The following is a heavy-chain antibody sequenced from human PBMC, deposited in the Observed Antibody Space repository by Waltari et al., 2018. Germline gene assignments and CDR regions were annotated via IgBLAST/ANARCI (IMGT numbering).Heavy chain of an antibody. D-gene: IGHD1-7*01. J-gene: IGHJ6*02. CDR2: INTNTGNP. CDR1: GYTLTSYA. Sequence: QVQLVQSGSELKKPGASVKVSCKASGYTLTSYAMNWVRQAHGQGLEWMGWINTNTGNPTYAQGFTGRFVFSLDTSVSTAYLQISSLKAEDTAVYYCARDDPRGWNYDDYYYGMDVWGQGTTVTVSS. CDR3: ARDDPRGWNYDDYYYGMDV. V-gene: IGHV7-4-1*02.